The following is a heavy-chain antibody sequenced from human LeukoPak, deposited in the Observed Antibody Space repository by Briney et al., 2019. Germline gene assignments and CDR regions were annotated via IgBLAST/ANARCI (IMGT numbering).Heavy chain of an antibody. CDR1: GGSFNDYY. CDR2: INHSGHT. J-gene: IGHJ4*02. V-gene: IGHV4-34*01. D-gene: IGHD2-15*01. Sequence: SETLSLTCAVYGGSFNDYYWSWIRQPPGKGLEWIGEINHSGHTNYNPSLKSRVTISVDTSKNQFSLRIISVTAADTAVYYCARVRVAVGVDYWGQGNLVTVSS. CDR3: ARVRVAVGVDY.